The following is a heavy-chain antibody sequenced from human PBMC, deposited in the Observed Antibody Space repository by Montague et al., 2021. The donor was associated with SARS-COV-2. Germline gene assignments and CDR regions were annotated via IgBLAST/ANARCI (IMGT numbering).Heavy chain of an antibody. Sequence: TLSLTCTVSGDSISSGGYYWSWIRQHPGKGLEWIGYIYYSGSTYYNPSLKSRVTISVDTSKNQFSLKLSSVTAADTAVYYCARDIGGSTVTTGGFDYWGQGTPVTVSS. CDR3: ARDIGGSTVTTGGFDY. D-gene: IGHD4-17*01. J-gene: IGHJ4*02. CDR1: GDSISSGGYY. CDR2: IYYSGST. V-gene: IGHV4-31*03.